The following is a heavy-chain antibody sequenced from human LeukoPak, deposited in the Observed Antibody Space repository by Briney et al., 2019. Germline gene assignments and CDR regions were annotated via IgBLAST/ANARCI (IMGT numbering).Heavy chain of an antibody. D-gene: IGHD3-16*02. V-gene: IGHV3-43*02. CDR3: AKSLRASYYYYGMDV. Sequence: GGSLRLSCAASGFTFDDYAMHWVRQAPEKGLEWVSLISGDGGSTYYADSVKGRFTISRDNSKNSLYLQMNSLRTEDTALYYCAKSLRASYYYYGMDVWGQGTTVTVSS. CDR1: GFTFDDYA. CDR2: ISGDGGST. J-gene: IGHJ6*02.